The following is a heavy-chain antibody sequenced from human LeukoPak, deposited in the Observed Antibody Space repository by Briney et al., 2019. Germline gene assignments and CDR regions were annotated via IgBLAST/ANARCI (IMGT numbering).Heavy chain of an antibody. V-gene: IGHV3-30-3*01. CDR1: GFSFSNYA. D-gene: IGHD6-19*01. CDR3: VREVAVSGAENGAFNV. CDR2: ISFDGTNK. Sequence: GGSLRLSCAASGFSFSNYAMHWVRQAPGKGLEWVAVISFDGTNKYYADSVKGRLTISRDNSENTLHLQMNSLRAEDTAVYFCVREVAVSGAENGAFNVWGPGTTVTVSS. J-gene: IGHJ6*02.